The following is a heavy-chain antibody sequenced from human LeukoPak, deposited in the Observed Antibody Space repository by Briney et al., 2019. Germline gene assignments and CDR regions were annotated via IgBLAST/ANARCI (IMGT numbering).Heavy chain of an antibody. CDR1: GGTFSSYA. V-gene: IGHV1-69*13. CDR3: ARGYCSGGSCPNWFDP. D-gene: IGHD2-15*01. Sequence: SVKVSCKASGGTFSSYAISWVRQAPGQGLEWMGGIIPIFDTANYAQKFQGKVTITADESTSTAYMELSSLRSEDTAVYYCARGYCSGGSCPNWFDPWGQGTLVPSPQ. J-gene: IGHJ5*02. CDR2: IIPIFDTA.